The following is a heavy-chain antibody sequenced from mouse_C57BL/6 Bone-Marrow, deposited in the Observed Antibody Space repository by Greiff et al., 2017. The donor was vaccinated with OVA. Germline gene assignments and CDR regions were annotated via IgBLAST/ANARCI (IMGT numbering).Heavy chain of an antibody. CDR2: IRHKANGYTT. CDR1: GFTFTDYY. V-gene: IGHV7-3*01. J-gene: IGHJ3*01. Sequence: EVHLVESGGGLVQPGGSLSLSCAASGFTFTDYYMSWVRQPPGKALEWLGFIRHKANGYTTEYSATVKGRFTISRDNSQSILYLQMNALRAEDSATYYCASLGDSFDYWGKGTMVTVSA. CDR3: ASLGDSFDY. D-gene: IGHD3-3*01.